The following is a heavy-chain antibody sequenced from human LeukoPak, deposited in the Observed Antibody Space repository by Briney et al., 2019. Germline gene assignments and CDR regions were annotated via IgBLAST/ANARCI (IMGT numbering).Heavy chain of an antibody. V-gene: IGHV3-23*01. CDR3: AKDYRLYDFWSGYPYYFDY. CDR2: ISGSGGST. CDR1: GFTFSSYA. D-gene: IGHD3-3*01. J-gene: IGHJ4*02. Sequence: GGSLRLSCAASGFTFSSYAMSWVRQAPGKGLEWVSAISGSGGSTYYADSVKGRFTISRDNSKNTLYLQMNSLRAEDTAVYYCAKDYRLYDFWSGYPYYFDYWGQGTLVTVSS.